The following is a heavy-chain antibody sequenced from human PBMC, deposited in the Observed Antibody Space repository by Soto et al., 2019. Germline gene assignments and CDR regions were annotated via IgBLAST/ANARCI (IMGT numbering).Heavy chain of an antibody. J-gene: IGHJ4*02. CDR3: AKDTYYHDSSGYYVFDY. Sequence: SLRLSCAASEFSFSSYGMHWVRQAPGKGLEWMAGISYDGSNKYYVDSVRGRFTISRDNSKNALYLQMNSLRAEDTAVYYCAKDTYYHDSSGYYVFDYWGQGTLVTVSS. V-gene: IGHV3-30*18. CDR2: ISYDGSNK. CDR1: EFSFSSYG. D-gene: IGHD3-22*01.